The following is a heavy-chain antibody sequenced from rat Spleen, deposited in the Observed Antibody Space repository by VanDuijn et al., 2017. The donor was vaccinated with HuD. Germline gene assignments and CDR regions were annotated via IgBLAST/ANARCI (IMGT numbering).Heavy chain of an antibody. J-gene: IGHJ3*01. CDR1: GFTFSNYF. CDR3: VSHGALISRFAY. CDR2: ISPSGGST. D-gene: IGHD2-7*01. V-gene: IGHV5-27*01. Sequence: EVQLVGSGGGLVQPGRSLKLSCAASGFTFSNYFMAWVRQAPTKGLEWVASISPSGGSTYYRDSVKGRFTISRDNVKSILYLQMDSLRSEDTATYYCVSHGALISRFAYWGQGTLVTVSS.